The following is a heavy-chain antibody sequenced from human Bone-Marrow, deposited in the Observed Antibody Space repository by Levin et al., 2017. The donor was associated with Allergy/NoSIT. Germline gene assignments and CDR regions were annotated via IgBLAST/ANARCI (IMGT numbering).Heavy chain of an antibody. V-gene: IGHV3-30*18. Sequence: SCAVSGFTFRNYAMHWVRQGPGRGLEWVAFISLDGNTQYYADSVKGRFTVSRDNSNNTLHLQMNSLRVEDTAIYYCAKDTYTCSGGSCYFFDYWGQGALVTVSS. J-gene: IGHJ4*02. CDR1: GFTFRNYA. CDR3: AKDTYTCSGGSCYFFDY. D-gene: IGHD2-15*01. CDR2: ISLDGNTQ.